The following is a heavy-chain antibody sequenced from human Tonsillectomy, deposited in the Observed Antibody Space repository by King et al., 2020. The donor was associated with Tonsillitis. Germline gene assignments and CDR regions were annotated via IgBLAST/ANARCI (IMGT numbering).Heavy chain of an antibody. Sequence: VQLVESGGGLVQPGGSLRLSCAASGFTFSSYWMHWVRQAPGKGLVWVSRINSDGSSTSYADSVKGRFTISRDNANNTLYLQINSLRADDTAVYYCARFYAPDALDIWGQGTVVTVSS. D-gene: IGHD2/OR15-2a*01. CDR1: GFTFSSYW. V-gene: IGHV3-74*01. CDR3: ARFYAPDALDI. CDR2: INSDGSST. J-gene: IGHJ3*02.